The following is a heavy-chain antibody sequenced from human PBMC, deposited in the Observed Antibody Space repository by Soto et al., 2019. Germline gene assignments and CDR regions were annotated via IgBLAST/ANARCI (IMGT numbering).Heavy chain of an antibody. D-gene: IGHD2-2*01. J-gene: IGHJ5*02. CDR1: GGSXXXXXXX. Sequence: QLQLQESGSGLVKPSQTLSLTCAVSGGSXXXXXXXXXXIRQPPGKGLEWIGYIYHSGSTYYNPSPKSRVXISVDRSKXXFSLXLSSVTAADTAVYYCARVPDRWGQGTLVTVSS. CDR2: IYHSGST. V-gene: IGHV4-30-2*01. CDR3: ARVPDR.